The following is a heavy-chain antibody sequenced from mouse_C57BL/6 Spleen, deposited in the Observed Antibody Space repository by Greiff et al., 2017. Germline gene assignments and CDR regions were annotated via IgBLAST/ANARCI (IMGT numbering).Heavy chain of an antibody. D-gene: IGHD1-1*01. J-gene: IGHJ4*01. CDR3: ARSPYYDSRGDYAMDY. Sequence: VQLQQSGPELVKPGASVKISCKASGYAFSSSWMNWVKQRPGKGLEWIGRIYPGDGDTNYNWKFKGKAPLTADKSSSTTYMQLSSLTSEDSAVYFCARSPYYDSRGDYAMDYWGQGTSVTVSS. V-gene: IGHV1-82*01. CDR2: IYPGDGDT. CDR1: GYAFSSSW.